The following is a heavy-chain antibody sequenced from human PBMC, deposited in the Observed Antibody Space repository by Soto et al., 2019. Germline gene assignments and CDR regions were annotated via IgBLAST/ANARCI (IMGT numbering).Heavy chain of an antibody. CDR1: GGSISNGGYY. Sequence: SETLSLTCSVSGGSISNGGYYWSWIRQHPGKGLEWIGYIYYSGSTYYNPSLKSRVTISIDTSKNQLSLKLSSVTAADTAVYYCARAPYYYDSSGYQTSVFDNWGQGALVTVSS. D-gene: IGHD3-22*01. V-gene: IGHV4-31*03. CDR2: IYYSGST. J-gene: IGHJ4*02. CDR3: ARAPYYYDSSGYQTSVFDN.